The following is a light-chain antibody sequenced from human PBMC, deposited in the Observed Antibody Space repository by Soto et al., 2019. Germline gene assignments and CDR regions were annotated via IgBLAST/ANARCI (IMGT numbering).Light chain of an antibody. CDR1: QSIGNW. J-gene: IGKJ1*01. CDR3: QQYNSYSWT. Sequence: DIQMTQSPFTLSASLGDRVTITCRASQSIGNWLAWYQQKPGKAPKLLIYDASNLESGVPSRFSGSGSGTEFTLTISSLQPDDFATYYCQQYNSYSWTFGQGTKVDIK. CDR2: DAS. V-gene: IGKV1-5*01.